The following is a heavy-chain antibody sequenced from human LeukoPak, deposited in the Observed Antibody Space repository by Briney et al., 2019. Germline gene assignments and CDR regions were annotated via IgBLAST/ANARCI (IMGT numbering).Heavy chain of an antibody. J-gene: IGHJ4*02. D-gene: IGHD5-18*01. CDR2: IIPILGIA. Sequence: VASVKVSCKASGGTFSSYAISWVRQASGQGLEWMGRIIPILGIANYAQKFQGRVTITADKSTSTAYMELSSLRSEDTAVYYCARGGYSYGYLGDYWGQGTLVTVSS. CDR3: ARGGYSYGYLGDY. V-gene: IGHV1-69*04. CDR1: GGTFSSYA.